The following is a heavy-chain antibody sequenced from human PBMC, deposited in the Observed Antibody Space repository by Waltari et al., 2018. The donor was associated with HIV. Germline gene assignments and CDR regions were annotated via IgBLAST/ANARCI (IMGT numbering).Heavy chain of an antibody. D-gene: IGHD3-10*01. J-gene: IGHJ4*02. V-gene: IGHV1-2*02. CDR3: ARVDYYGSGSSSFDY. CDR1: GYTFTGYY. Sequence: QVQLVQSGAEVKKPGASVKVSCKASGYTFTGYYMHWVRQAPGQGLEWMGWINPNSGGTNYAQKFQGRVTMTRDTPISTAYMELSRLRSDDTAVYYCARVDYYGSGSSSFDYWGQGTLVTVSS. CDR2: INPNSGGT.